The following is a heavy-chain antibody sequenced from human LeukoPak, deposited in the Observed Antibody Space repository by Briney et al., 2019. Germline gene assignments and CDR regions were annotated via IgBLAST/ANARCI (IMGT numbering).Heavy chain of an antibody. CDR1: GYTFTSYA. V-gene: IGHV1-2*02. D-gene: IGHD6-19*01. Sequence: GDSVKVSRKASGYTFTSYAISWVRQAPGQGLEWMGWINPHSGGTTYAQKFQGRVTMTGDMSISTAYMELSSLRFDDTAVYYCARMAGGYRGGWYGVNWLDPWGQGTLVTVSS. CDR2: INPHSGGT. J-gene: IGHJ5*02. CDR3: ARMAGGYRGGWYGVNWLDP.